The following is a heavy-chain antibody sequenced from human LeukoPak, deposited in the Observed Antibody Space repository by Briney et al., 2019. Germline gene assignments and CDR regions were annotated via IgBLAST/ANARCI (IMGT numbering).Heavy chain of an antibody. D-gene: IGHD3-9*01. CDR2: INSDGRST. V-gene: IGHV3-74*01. CDR1: GFPFSSHW. J-gene: IGHJ4*02. Sequence: GSLRLSCAASGFPFSSHWMHWVRQAPAKGLVWVSRINSDGRSTNYADSLKGRFTISRDNAKNTLYLQMNSLRAEDTAVYYCARLSATWFYFDYWGQGILVTVSS. CDR3: ARLSATWFYFDY.